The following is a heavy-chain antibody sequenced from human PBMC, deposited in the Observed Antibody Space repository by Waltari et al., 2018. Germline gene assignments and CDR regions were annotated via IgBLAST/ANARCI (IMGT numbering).Heavy chain of an antibody. CDR1: GFTFSSYE. V-gene: IGHV3-48*03. CDR2: ISSSGSTI. Sequence: EVQLVESGGGLVQPGGSLRLSCAASGFTFSSYEINWVLQAPGKGLEWVSYISSSGSTIYYAASVKGRFPISRDNAKNSLYLQMNSLRAEDTAVYYCARVGTYYDSSGYYYAYYYGMDVWGQGTTVTVSS. D-gene: IGHD3-22*01. J-gene: IGHJ6*02. CDR3: ARVGTYYDSSGYYYAYYYGMDV.